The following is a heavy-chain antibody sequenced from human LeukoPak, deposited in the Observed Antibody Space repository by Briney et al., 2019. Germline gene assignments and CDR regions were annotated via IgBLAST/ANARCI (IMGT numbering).Heavy chain of an antibody. CDR3: ARKGYYDSSGYYYSDY. CDR2: INSDGSST. J-gene: IGHJ4*02. CDR1: GFPFSSYW. Sequence: GSLSLSCAASGFPFSSYWMHWVRQAPGKGLVWVSRINSDGSSTSYADSVKGRLTISRDNAKNTLYLQMNSLRAEDTAVYYCARKGYYDSSGYYYSDYWGQGTLVTVSS. V-gene: IGHV3-74*01. D-gene: IGHD3-22*01.